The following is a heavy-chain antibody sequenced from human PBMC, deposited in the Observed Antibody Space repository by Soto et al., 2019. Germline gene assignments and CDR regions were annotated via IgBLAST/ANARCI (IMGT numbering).Heavy chain of an antibody. Sequence: QVQLQESGPGLVKPSQTLSLTCTVSGGSISSGDYYWSWIRQPPGKGLEWIGYIYYSGSTYYNPSLKRRVTISVDTSKNQFSLKLSSVTAADTAVYYCASVTSGYDPYYYYGMDVWGQGTTVTVSS. J-gene: IGHJ6*02. CDR1: GGSISSGDYY. V-gene: IGHV4-30-4*01. D-gene: IGHD5-12*01. CDR2: IYYSGST. CDR3: ASVTSGYDPYYYYGMDV.